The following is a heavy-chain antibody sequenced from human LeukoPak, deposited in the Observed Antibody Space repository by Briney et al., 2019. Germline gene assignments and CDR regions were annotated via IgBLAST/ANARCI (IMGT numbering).Heavy chain of an antibody. CDR3: ARSFNDYDFWSGYYHDYAFDI. D-gene: IGHD3-3*01. J-gene: IGHJ3*02. CDR2: IKQDGSEK. Sequence: PGGSLRLSCAASGFTFSSYWMSWVRQAPGKGLEWVANIKQDGSEKYYVDSVKGRFTISRDNAKNSLYLQMNSLRAEDTAVYYCARSFNDYDFWSGYYHDYAFDIWGQGTMVTVSS. CDR1: GFTFSSYW. V-gene: IGHV3-7*01.